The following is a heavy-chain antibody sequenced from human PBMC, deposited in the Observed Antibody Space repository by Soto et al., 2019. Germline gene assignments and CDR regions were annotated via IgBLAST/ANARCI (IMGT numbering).Heavy chain of an antibody. J-gene: IGHJ5*02. D-gene: IGHD2-2*01. CDR1: GFTFSNAW. CDR3: ARHTRVDPYCSSTSCPNWFDP. V-gene: IGHV3-15*01. Sequence: GGSLRLXCAASGFTFSNAWMSWVRQAPGKGLEWVGRIKSKTDGGTTDYAAPVKGRFTISRDDSKNTLYLQMNSLKASDTAMYYCARHTRVDPYCSSTSCPNWFDPWGQGTLVTVSS. CDR2: IKSKTDGGTT.